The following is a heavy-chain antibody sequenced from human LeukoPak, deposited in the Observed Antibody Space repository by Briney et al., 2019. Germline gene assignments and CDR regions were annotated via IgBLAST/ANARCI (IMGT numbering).Heavy chain of an antibody. CDR2: IYYSGST. CDR3: ASPTLRYYDYVWGSYRLPPIDY. Sequence: PSETLSLTCTVSGGSISSSSYYWGWIRQPPGKGLEWIGSIYYSGSTYYNPSLKSRVTISVDTSKDQFSLKLSSVTAADTAVNYCASPTLRYYDYVWGSYRLPPIDYWGQGTLVTVSS. V-gene: IGHV4-39*01. D-gene: IGHD3-16*01. J-gene: IGHJ4*02. CDR1: GGSISSSSYY.